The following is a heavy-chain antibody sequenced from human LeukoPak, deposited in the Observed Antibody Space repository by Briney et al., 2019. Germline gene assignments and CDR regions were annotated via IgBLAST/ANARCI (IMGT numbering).Heavy chain of an antibody. D-gene: IGHD3-3*01. CDR3: ARDLPYYDFWSGNIDY. V-gene: IGHV3-7*01. CDR2: IKEDGSSQ. J-gene: IGHJ4*02. CDR1: GFTFSHSW. Sequence: GSLRLSCVASGFTFSHSWMTWVRQAPGKGLEWVGHIKEDGSSQNYADSVKGRFTISRDNAKSSLHLQMNSLRAEDTAVYYCARDLPYYDFWSGNIDYWGQGTLVTVSS.